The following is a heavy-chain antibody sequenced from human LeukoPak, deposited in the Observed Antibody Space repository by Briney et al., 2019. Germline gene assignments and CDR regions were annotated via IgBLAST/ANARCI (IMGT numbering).Heavy chain of an antibody. Sequence: PSETLSLTCTVSGGSVSGYYWSWVRQAPGKGLEWVSVIYSGGTTYYADSVKGRFTISRDNSKNTVSLQMNSLRAEDTAVYYCARGVRWPDFDYWGQGTLVTVSS. D-gene: IGHD5-24*01. CDR2: IYSGGTT. J-gene: IGHJ4*02. CDR1: GGSVSGYY. V-gene: IGHV3-66*01. CDR3: ARGVRWPDFDY.